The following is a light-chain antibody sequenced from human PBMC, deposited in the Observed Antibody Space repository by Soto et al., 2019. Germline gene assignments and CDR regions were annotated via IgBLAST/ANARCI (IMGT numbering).Light chain of an antibody. CDR2: AAS. CDR1: EGISSS. J-gene: IGKJ5*01. V-gene: IGKV1-9*01. CDR3: LHLNSYPPRIT. Sequence: DMQLTQSPSFLSASVGDRVTITCRASEGISSSLAWYQQKSGKAPKLLVYAASTLQSGVPSRFSGSRSGTEFTLTISSLQPEDFATYYCLHLNSYPPRITFGQGTRLDIK.